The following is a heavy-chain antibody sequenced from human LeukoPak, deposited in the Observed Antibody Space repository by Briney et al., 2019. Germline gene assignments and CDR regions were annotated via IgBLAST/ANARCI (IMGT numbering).Heavy chain of an antibody. CDR3: AREVVDRSTSLRGWFDP. J-gene: IGHJ5*02. D-gene: IGHD2-15*01. Sequence: PSETLSLTCAVSSDSFSTGGYSWTWNRQPPGKGLERIGYIYQSGTTHYNPSLKSRVTISVDRSKRQISLNLRSVTAADTAVYYCAREVVDRSTSLRGWFDPWGQGTLVTVSS. CDR2: IYQSGTT. CDR1: SDSFSTGGYS. V-gene: IGHV4-30-2*01.